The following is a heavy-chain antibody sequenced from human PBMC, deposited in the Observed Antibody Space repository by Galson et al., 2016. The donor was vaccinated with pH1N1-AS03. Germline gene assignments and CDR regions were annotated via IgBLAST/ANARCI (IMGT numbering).Heavy chain of an antibody. D-gene: IGHD3-10*01. CDR1: GYSFTNYW. V-gene: IGHV5-51*01. CDR2: IYPAASDA. J-gene: IGHJ4*02. CDR3: ARQRAVRAFDY. Sequence: QSGAEVKRPGESLKISCKGSGYSFTNYWIAWVRQLPGKGLEWMGIIYPAASDARYSPSFQGQVTISADTSNSTAYMQWNSLKASDTAMYYCARQRAVRAFDYWGQGTPVTVSS.